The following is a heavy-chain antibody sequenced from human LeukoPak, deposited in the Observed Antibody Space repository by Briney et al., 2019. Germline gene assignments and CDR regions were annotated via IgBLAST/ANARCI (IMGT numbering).Heavy chain of an antibody. CDR3: ARGGYCSGGSCYRIDP. CDR2: INSYGRST. CDR1: GLTFRNYW. V-gene: IGHV3-74*01. Sequence: VGSLRLSCAHSGLTFRNYWMHWVRQAPGKGLVGVARINSYGRSTSYADSVKGRFTISRDNAKNTLYLQMNSLRAEDTAVYYCARGGYCSGGSCYRIDPWGQGTLVTVSS. D-gene: IGHD2-15*01. J-gene: IGHJ5*02.